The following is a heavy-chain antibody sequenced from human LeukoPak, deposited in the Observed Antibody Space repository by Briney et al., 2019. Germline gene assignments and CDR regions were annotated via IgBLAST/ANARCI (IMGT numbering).Heavy chain of an antibody. V-gene: IGHV4-61*02. Sequence: SQTLALTCTVSGGSISSGSYYGSWIRQPAGKGLEWIGRIYTSGSTNYNPSLKSRVTISVDTSKNQFSLKLSSVTAAHTAVYYCASSENDYRGNSWGQGTLVTVSS. CDR3: ASSENDYRGNS. D-gene: IGHD4-23*01. CDR1: GGSISSGSYY. CDR2: IYTSGST. J-gene: IGHJ4*02.